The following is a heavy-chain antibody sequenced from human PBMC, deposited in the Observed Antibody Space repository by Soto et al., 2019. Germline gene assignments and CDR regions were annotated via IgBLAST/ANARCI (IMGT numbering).Heavy chain of an antibody. V-gene: IGHV3-48*03. CDR3: ARYGSRSSVFYY. D-gene: IGHD3-22*01. J-gene: IGHJ4*02. CDR1: GFTFSGYE. CDR2: ISSSGSTI. Sequence: PGGSLRLCCAASGFTFSGYEMNWVRKAPGKGLEWVSYISSSGSTIYYADSVKGRLTISRDNAKNSLYLQMNSLRAEETAVYYCARYGSRSSVFYYWGQGT.